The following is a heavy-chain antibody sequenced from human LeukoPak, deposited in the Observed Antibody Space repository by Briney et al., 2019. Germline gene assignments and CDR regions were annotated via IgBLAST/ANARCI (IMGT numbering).Heavy chain of an antibody. D-gene: IGHD3-3*01. CDR1: GYTFTGYY. V-gene: IGHV1-2*02. CDR3: ARYFLEKNTFDI. Sequence: ASVKVSCKASGYTFTGYYMHWVRQAPGQGLEWMGWINPNSGGTNYAQKLQGRVTMTRDTSISTAYMEVSRLRSDDTAVYYCARYFLEKNTFDIWGQGTMVTVSS. J-gene: IGHJ3*02. CDR2: INPNSGGT.